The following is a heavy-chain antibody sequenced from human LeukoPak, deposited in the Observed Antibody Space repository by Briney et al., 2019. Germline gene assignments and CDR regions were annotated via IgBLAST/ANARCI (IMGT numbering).Heavy chain of an antibody. CDR3: ARAPSDPRTLRGYSSFDY. CDR2: ISAYKGNT. Sequence: VASVKVSCKASGYTFTTYGISWVRQAPGQGLEWMGWISAYKGNTNYAQKLQGRVTMTTETSTSTAYMELRSLRSDDTAVYYCARAPSDPRTLRGYSSFDYWGQGTLVTVSS. D-gene: IGHD5-12*01. V-gene: IGHV1-18*01. J-gene: IGHJ4*02. CDR1: GYTFTTYG.